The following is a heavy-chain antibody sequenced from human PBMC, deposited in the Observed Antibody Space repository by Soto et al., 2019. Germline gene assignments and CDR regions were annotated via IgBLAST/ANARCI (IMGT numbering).Heavy chain of an antibody. D-gene: IGHD2-21*02. CDR2: INTDSGNP. Sequence: GASVKVSCKASGYTFNTYGVNWVRQAPGQGLEWMGWINTDSGNPSYAQKFQGRVSMTRDTSSGKAYMEMRSLTSDDTAVYYCTRKKCTGDCYLFDYWGQGTLVTVSS. CDR3: TRKKCTGDCYLFDY. J-gene: IGHJ4*02. CDR1: GYTFNTYG. V-gene: IGHV1-18*01.